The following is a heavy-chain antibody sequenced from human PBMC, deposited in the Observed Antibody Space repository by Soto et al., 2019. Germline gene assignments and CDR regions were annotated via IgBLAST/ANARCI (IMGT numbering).Heavy chain of an antibody. V-gene: IGHV3-23*01. CDR2: ISGSGGST. J-gene: IGHJ6*02. Sequence: EVQLLESGGGLVQPGGSLRLSCAASGFTFSSYAMSWVRQAPGKGLEWVSAISGSGGSTYYADSVKGRFTISRDNSKNTLYLQMNSLRAEDTAVYYCAKDPITSGYSSGWDRGGMDVWGQGTTVTVSS. D-gene: IGHD6-19*01. CDR3: AKDPITSGYSSGWDRGGMDV. CDR1: GFTFSSYA.